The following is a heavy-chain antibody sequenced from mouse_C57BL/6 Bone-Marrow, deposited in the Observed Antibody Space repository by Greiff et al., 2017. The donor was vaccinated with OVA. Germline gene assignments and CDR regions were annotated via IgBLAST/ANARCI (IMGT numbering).Heavy chain of an antibody. CDR2: IDPEDGET. CDR1: GFNIKDYY. Sequence: DVKLQESGAELVKPGASVKLSCTASGFNIKDYYMHWVKQRTEQGLEWIGRIDPEDGETKYAPKFQGKATITADTSSNTAYLQLSSLTSEDTAVYFCAPSYYGSSWFAYWGQGTLVTVSA. D-gene: IGHD1-1*01. V-gene: IGHV14-2*01. CDR3: APSYYGSSWFAY. J-gene: IGHJ3*01.